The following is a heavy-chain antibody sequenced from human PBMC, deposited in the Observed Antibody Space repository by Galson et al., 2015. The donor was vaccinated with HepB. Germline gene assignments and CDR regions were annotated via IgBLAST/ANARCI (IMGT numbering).Heavy chain of an antibody. CDR2: ISYDGTKK. CDR1: GFTLSTYG. D-gene: IGHD3-9*01. J-gene: IGHJ4*01. V-gene: IGHV3-30*18. Sequence: SLRLSCAASGFTLSTYGMHWVRQAPGKGLEWVAVISYDGTKKYYADSVTGRFTISREKYKNTLYLQMNSLRAEDTAVYYCAKEALSYEILTGYLDYWSQGTLVTVSS. CDR3: AKEALSYEILTGYLDY.